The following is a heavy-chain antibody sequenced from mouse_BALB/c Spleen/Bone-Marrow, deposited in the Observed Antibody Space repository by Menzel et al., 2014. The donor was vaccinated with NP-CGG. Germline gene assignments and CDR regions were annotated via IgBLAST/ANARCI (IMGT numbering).Heavy chain of an antibody. CDR1: GFNIKDTY. CDR3: ASYYYGSSSFAY. Sequence: EVQLQQSAAALVKPGSSVKLSCTASGFNIKDTYMHWVKQRPEQGLEWIGRIDPANGNTKYDPKFQGKATITADTSSNTAYLQLSSLTSEDTAVYYCASYYYGSSSFAYWGQGTMVTVSA. CDR2: IDPANGNT. D-gene: IGHD1-1*01. V-gene: IGHV14-3*02. J-gene: IGHJ3*01.